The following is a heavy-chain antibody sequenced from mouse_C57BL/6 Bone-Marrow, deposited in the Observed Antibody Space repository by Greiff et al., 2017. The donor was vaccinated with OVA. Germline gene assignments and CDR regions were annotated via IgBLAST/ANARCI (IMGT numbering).Heavy chain of an antibody. CDR3: ARWRKGKVPSMDY. CDR1: GYTFTSYG. CDR2: IYPRSGNT. V-gene: IGHV1-81*01. D-gene: IGHD1-3*01. J-gene: IGHJ4*01. Sequence: QVQLKQSGAELARPGASVKLSCKASGYTFTSYGISWVKQRPGQGLEWIGEIYPRSGNTYYNEQFQGKATLTADKSSSTAYMELRSLTSEDSAVYFCARWRKGKVPSMDYWGQGTSATVSS.